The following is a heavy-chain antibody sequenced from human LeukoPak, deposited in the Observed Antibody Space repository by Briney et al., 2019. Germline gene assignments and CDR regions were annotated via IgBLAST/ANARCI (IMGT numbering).Heavy chain of an antibody. J-gene: IGHJ5*02. CDR1: GFTVSSNY. Sequence: PGGSLRLSCAASGFTVSSNYMSWVRQAPGKGLEWVAIISYDGNNKYYADSVKGRFTISRDNSKNTLYLQMNSLRAEDTAVYYCAKTRRLMVYHNWFDPWGQGTLVTVSS. D-gene: IGHD2-8*01. CDR3: AKTRRLMVYHNWFDP. V-gene: IGHV3-30*18. CDR2: ISYDGNNK.